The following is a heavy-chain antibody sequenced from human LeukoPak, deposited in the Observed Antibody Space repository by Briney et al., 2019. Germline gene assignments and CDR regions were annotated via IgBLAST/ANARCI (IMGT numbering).Heavy chain of an antibody. Sequence: GGSLRLSCAASGFTFSSYSMNWVRQAPGKGLEWVSSISSSSSYIYYADSVKGRFTISRDNSKNTLYLQMNSLRAEDTAVYYCAKDRSSYSSFFDYWGQGTLVTVSS. D-gene: IGHD6-6*01. CDR1: GFTFSSYS. CDR2: ISSSSSYI. V-gene: IGHV3-21*04. J-gene: IGHJ4*02. CDR3: AKDRSSYSSFFDY.